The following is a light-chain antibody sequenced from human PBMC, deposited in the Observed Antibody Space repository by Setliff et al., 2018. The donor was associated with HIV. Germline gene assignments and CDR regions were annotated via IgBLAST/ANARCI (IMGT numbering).Light chain of an antibody. CDR1: SSNIGASYA. J-gene: IGLJ1*01. CDR2: DNS. CDR3: QSYDTSLSGYV. V-gene: IGLV1-40*01. Sequence: QSVLTQPPSVSGVPGQRVTVSCTGTSSNIGASYAVHWYQQFPGAAPKLVIYDNSNRPSGVPDRFSGSKSGTSASLVIAGLQPEDEADYYCQSYDTSLSGYVFGTGTKATVL.